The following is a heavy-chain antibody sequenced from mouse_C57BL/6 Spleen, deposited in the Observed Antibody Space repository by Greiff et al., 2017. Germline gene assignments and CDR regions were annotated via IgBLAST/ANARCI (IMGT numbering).Heavy chain of an antibody. Sequence: EVQLQQSGPELVKPGASVKISCKASGYTFTDYYMNWVKQRHGKSLEWIGDINPNNGGTSYNQKFKGKATLTVDKSSSTAYMELRSLTSEDSAVYYGARSLPGEFDYWGQGTTLTVSS. V-gene: IGHV1-26*01. CDR1: GYTFTDYY. J-gene: IGHJ2*01. CDR2: INPNNGGT. D-gene: IGHD2-1*01. CDR3: ARSLPGEFDY.